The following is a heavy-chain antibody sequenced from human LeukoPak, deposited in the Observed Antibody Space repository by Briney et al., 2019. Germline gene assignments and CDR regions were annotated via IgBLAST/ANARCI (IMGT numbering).Heavy chain of an antibody. CDR1: GFTFSSHS. J-gene: IGHJ4*02. V-gene: IGHV3-21*01. CDR2: ISSSSIYI. CDR3: ASPSYGDYRPVNY. D-gene: IGHD4-17*01. Sequence: GGSLRLSCAASGFTFSSHSMNWVRQAPGKGLEWVSSISSSSIYIYYADSVKGRFTISRDNAKNSLYLQMNSLRAEDTAVYYCASPSYGDYRPVNYWGQGTLVTVSS.